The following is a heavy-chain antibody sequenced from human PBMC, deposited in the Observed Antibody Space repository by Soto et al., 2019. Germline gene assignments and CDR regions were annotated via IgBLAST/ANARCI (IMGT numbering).Heavy chain of an antibody. CDR2: INVYKGDT. CDR3: ARGKEPGVGGRGWFGP. CDR1: GYTFSSYG. Sequence: QVQLVQSGAEVKKPGASVKVSCKTSGYTFSSYGVGWVRQAPGQGLEWMGWINVYKGDTNYAQRFQGRVTITTDTSTSTAYMELRNLRSADRAVYYCARGKEPGVGGRGWFGPWGQGTLVTVSS. D-gene: IGHD3-16*01. V-gene: IGHV1-18*04. J-gene: IGHJ5*02.